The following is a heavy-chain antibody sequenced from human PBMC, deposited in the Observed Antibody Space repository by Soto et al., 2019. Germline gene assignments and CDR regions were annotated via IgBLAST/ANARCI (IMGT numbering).Heavy chain of an antibody. CDR2: IYPGDSDT. J-gene: IGHJ4*02. CDR1: GFTFTSYW. CDR3: AKHEGYCSSTTCSNFDY. V-gene: IGHV5-51*01. Sequence: GESLKISCKASGFTFTSYWIARVRQMPGKGLEWMGIIYPGDSDTSYSPSFQGQVTISADKSINTAYLQWSSLKASDTAMYYCAKHEGYCSSTTCSNFDYWGQGTLVTVSS. D-gene: IGHD2-2*01.